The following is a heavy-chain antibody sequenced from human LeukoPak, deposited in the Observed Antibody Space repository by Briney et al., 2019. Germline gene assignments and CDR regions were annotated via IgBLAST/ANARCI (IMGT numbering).Heavy chain of an antibody. J-gene: IGHJ6*03. CDR3: AKDGDAGTAYYYMDV. CDR1: GFTFSSYG. Sequence: GGSLRLSCAASGFTFSSYGMHWVRQAPGKGLEWVAVIWYDGSNIYYADSVRGRFTVSRDNSKNTLFLQMNGLRAEDTAVYYCAKDGDAGTAYYYMDVWGKGTTVTVSS. V-gene: IGHV3-33*06. D-gene: IGHD1-7*01. CDR2: IWYDGSNI.